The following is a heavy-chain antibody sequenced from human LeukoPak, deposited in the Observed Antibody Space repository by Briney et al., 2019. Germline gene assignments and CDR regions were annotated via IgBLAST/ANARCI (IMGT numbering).Heavy chain of an antibody. CDR1: GFTLSSYG. J-gene: IGHJ4*02. D-gene: IGHD5-18*01. CDR2: ISYDGSNK. V-gene: IGHV3-30*18. Sequence: GRSLRLSCAASGFTLSSYGMHWVRQAPGKGLEWVAVISYDGSNKYYADSVKGRFTISRDNSKNTLYLQMNSLRAEDTAVYYCAKGSSYVDTAMRSYFDYWGQGTLVTVSS. CDR3: AKGSSYVDTAMRSYFDY.